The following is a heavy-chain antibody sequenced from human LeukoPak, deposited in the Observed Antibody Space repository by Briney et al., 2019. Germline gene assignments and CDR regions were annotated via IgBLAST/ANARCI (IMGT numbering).Heavy chain of an antibody. CDR2: IYYSGST. CDR3: ARVRPATGDFDY. V-gene: IGHV4-31*03. Sequence: SETPSLTCTVSGGSISSGGYYWSWIRQHPGKGLEWIGYIYYSGSTYYNPSLKSRVTISVDTSKNQFSLKLSSVTAADTAVYYCARVRPATGDFDYWGQGTLVTVSS. J-gene: IGHJ4*02. CDR1: GGSISSGGYY. D-gene: IGHD7-27*01.